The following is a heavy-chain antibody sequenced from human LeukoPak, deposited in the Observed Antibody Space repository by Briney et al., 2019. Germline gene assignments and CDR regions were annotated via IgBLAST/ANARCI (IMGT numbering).Heavy chain of an antibody. CDR1: GFPFSDYF. D-gene: IGHD6-19*01. J-gene: IGHJ4*02. CDR2: IRYDGNNK. V-gene: IGHV3-30*02. CDR3: GKDRWGAVASFDY. Sequence: GASLRLSCAASGFPFSDYFMQWVRQPPGKGLEWVSVIRYDGNNKYYAHSVKGRSTISRDNSKNTLYLQMNSLESEDRAVYYCGKDRWGAVASFDYWGQGTLVTVSS.